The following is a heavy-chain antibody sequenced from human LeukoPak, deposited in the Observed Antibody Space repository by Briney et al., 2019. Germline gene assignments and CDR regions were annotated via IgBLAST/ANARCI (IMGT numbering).Heavy chain of an antibody. CDR1: GFTFSSYA. J-gene: IGHJ4*02. CDR3: AKPTRPYNYGDYGPPDY. V-gene: IGHV3-23*01. D-gene: IGHD4-17*01. Sequence: GGSLRLSCAASGFTFSSYAMSWVRQAPGKGLEWVAAISGSGGSTYYADSVKGRFTISRDNFKNTLYLQMNSLRAEDTAVYYCAKPTRPYNYGDYGPPDYWGQGTLVTVSS. CDR2: ISGSGGST.